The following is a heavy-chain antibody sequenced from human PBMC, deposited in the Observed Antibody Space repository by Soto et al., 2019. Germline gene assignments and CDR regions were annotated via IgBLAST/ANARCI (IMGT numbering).Heavy chain of an antibody. Sequence: QVQLVQSGAEVKKPGASVKVSCKASGYTFTSYGISWVRQAPGQGLEWMGWISAYNGNTNYAQKLQGRVTMTTDTSTSTAYMELRSLRSDDTAVYYCARLRFPQSITMTDAFDICGQGTMVTVSS. CDR3: ARLRFPQSITMTDAFDI. CDR2: ISAYNGNT. CDR1: GYTFTSYG. V-gene: IGHV1-18*01. D-gene: IGHD3-22*01. J-gene: IGHJ3*02.